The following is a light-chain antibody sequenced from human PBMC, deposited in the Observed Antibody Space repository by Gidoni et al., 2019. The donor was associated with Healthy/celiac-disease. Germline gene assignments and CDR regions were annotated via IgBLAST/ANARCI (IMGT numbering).Light chain of an antibody. CDR1: QSVSSY. V-gene: IGKV3-11*01. CDR2: DAS. J-gene: IGKJ4*01. Sequence: EIVFTQSPATLSLSPGERATLSCRASQSVSSYLAWYQQKPGQDPRLLIYDASNRATGIPARFSGSGSGTDFTLTISSLEPEDFAVYYCQQRSNWPPGLTFGGGTKVEIK. CDR3: QQRSNWPPGLT.